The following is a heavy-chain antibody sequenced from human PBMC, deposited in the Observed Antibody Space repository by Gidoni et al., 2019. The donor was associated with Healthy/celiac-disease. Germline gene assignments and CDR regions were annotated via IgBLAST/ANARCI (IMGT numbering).Heavy chain of an antibody. Sequence: EVQLVESGGGLVQPGRSLRLSCAASGFTFADYAMHLVRQAPGKGLEWVSGISWNSGSIGYADSVKGRFTISRDNAKNSLYLQMNSLRAEDTALYYCAKDYSNYESFYYYMDVWGKGTTVTVSS. CDR3: AKDYSNYESFYYYMDV. J-gene: IGHJ6*03. D-gene: IGHD4-4*01. V-gene: IGHV3-9*01. CDR1: GFTFADYA. CDR2: ISWNSGSI.